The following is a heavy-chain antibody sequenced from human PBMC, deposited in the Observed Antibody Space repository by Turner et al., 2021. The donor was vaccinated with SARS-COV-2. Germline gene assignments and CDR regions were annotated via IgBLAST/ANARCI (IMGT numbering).Heavy chain of an antibody. V-gene: IGHV3-7*03. Sequence: EVQLVESGGGLVQPGGSLRLSCAASGVTFSSYWMGWVRQAPGKGLEWVANIKQDGSEKYYVDSVKGRFTISRDNAKNSLYLQMNSLRAEDTAVYYCARLHTSSWYFDYWGQGTLVTVSS. CDR1: GVTFSSYW. J-gene: IGHJ4*02. CDR2: IKQDGSEK. CDR3: ARLHTSSWYFDY. D-gene: IGHD6-13*01.